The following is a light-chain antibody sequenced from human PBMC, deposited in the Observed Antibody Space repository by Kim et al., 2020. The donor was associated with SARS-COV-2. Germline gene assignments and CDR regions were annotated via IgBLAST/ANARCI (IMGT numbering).Light chain of an antibody. Sequence: SVAPMVTVTITCRASQSVGSSLHWYQQNPYQSPKLLIKYTSQSFSGVPSRFSGSGSGTDFTLTIDSLEAEDAATYYCHQSSSLPYSFGQGTKLEI. CDR3: HQSSSLPYS. CDR1: QSVGSS. V-gene: IGKV6-21*01. J-gene: IGKJ2*03. CDR2: YTS.